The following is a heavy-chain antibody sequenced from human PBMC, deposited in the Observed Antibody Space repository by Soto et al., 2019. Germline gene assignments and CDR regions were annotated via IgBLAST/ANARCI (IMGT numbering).Heavy chain of an antibody. J-gene: IGHJ4*02. Sequence: GGSLRLSCAASGFTFSDYCMSWIRQAPGKGLEWVSYISSSGSTIYYADSVKGRFTISRDNAKNSLYLQMNSLRAEDTAVYYCARASLYYDSSDGRDYFDYWGQGTLVTVSS. V-gene: IGHV3-11*01. CDR3: ARASLYYDSSDGRDYFDY. CDR2: ISSSGSTI. CDR1: GFTFSDYC. D-gene: IGHD3-22*01.